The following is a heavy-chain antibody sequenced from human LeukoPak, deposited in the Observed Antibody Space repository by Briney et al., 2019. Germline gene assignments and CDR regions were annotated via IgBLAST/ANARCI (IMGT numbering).Heavy chain of an antibody. V-gene: IGHV3-23*01. Sequence: GGSLRLYCAASGFTLNKYGMSWGRQAPGKGLEWVLAISVIGVLPYKADSLKGRFTISRDSSKNTVYLHMNNLIVEDTAGYYCANGAHPDSSLYFLDYW. J-gene: IGHJ4*01. D-gene: IGHD2-21*01. CDR1: GFTLNKYG. CDR3: ANGAHPDSSLYFLDY. CDR2: ISVIGVLP.